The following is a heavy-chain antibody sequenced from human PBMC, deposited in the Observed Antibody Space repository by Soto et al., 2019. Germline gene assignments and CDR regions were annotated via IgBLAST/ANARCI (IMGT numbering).Heavy chain of an antibody. D-gene: IGHD2-2*01. CDR3: ARDRGSTRYYYYGMDV. J-gene: IGHJ6*02. CDR1: GYTFTSYG. CDR2: ISAYNGNT. V-gene: IGHV1-18*04. Sequence: ASVKVSCTASGYTFTSYGISWVRQAPGQGLEWMGWISAYNGNTNYAQKLQGRVTMTTDTSTSTAYMELRSLRSDDTAVYYCARDRGSTRYYYYGMDVWGQGTTVTVSS.